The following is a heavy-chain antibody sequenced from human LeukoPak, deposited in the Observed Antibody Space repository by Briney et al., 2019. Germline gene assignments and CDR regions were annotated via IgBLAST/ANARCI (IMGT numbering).Heavy chain of an antibody. CDR3: AREVNTMVRGVIGGYFDY. CDR2: INPNSGGT. D-gene: IGHD3-10*01. V-gene: IGHV1-2*02. CDR1: GYTFTGYY. J-gene: IGHJ4*02. Sequence: GASVKVSCKASGYTFTGYYMHWVRQAPGQGLEWMGWINPNSGGTNYAQKFQGRVTMTRDTSISTAYMELSRLRPDDTAVYYCAREVNTMVRGVIGGYFDYWGQGTLVTVSS.